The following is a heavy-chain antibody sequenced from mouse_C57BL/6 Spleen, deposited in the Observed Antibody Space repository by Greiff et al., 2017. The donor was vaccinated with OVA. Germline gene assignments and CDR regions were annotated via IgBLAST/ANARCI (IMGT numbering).Heavy chain of an antibody. V-gene: IGHV14-4*01. CDR2: IDPENGDT. CDR1: GFNIKDDY. J-gene: IGHJ4*01. CDR3: ILDYYGSSHAMDY. D-gene: IGHD1-1*01. Sequence: EVQLQQSGAELVRPGASVKLSCTASGFNIKDDYMHWVKQRPEQGLEWIGWIDPENGDTEYAPKFQGKATITADTSSNTAYLQLSSLTSEDTGGYYCILDYYGSSHAMDYWGQGTPVTVSS.